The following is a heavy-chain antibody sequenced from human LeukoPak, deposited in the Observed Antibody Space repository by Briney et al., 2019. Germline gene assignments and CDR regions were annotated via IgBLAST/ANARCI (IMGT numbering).Heavy chain of an antibody. Sequence: GASVKVSCKASGYTFTSYGISWVRQAPGQGLEWMGWISAYNGNTNYAQKLQGRVTMTTDTSTSTAYMEPRSLRSDDTAVYYCARGWWGVITDAFDIWGQGTMVTVSS. CDR2: ISAYNGNT. J-gene: IGHJ3*02. V-gene: IGHV1-18*04. CDR1: GYTFTSYG. D-gene: IGHD3-10*01. CDR3: ARGWWGVITDAFDI.